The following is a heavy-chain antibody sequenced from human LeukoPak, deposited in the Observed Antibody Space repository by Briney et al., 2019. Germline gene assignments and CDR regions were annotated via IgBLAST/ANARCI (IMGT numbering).Heavy chain of an antibody. CDR1: GASISSYY. Sequence: SETLSLTCTVSGASISSYYWSWIRQPPGKGLEWIGYIYYSGSTNYNPSLKSRVTISVDTSKNQSSLKLSSVTAADTAVYYCARHVGSSSWQNFDYWGQGTLVTVSS. CDR2: IYYSGST. V-gene: IGHV4-59*08. D-gene: IGHD6-13*01. CDR3: ARHVGSSSWQNFDY. J-gene: IGHJ4*02.